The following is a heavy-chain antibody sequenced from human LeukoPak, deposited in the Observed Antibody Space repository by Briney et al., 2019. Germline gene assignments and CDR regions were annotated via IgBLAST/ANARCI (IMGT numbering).Heavy chain of an antibody. Sequence: GESLKISCKGSRYSFTSYWIGWVRQMPGKGLEWMGIIYPGDSDTRYSPSFQGQVTISADKSISTAYLQWSSLKASDTAMYYCARQTRGQPFDYYYYYMDVWGKGTTVTVSS. CDR1: RYSFTSYW. J-gene: IGHJ6*03. V-gene: IGHV5-51*01. D-gene: IGHD2/OR15-2a*01. CDR2: IYPGDSDT. CDR3: ARQTRGQPFDYYYYYMDV.